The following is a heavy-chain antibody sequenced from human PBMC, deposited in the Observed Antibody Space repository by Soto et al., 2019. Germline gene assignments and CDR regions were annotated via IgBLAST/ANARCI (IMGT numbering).Heavy chain of an antibody. CDR3: ARGTSWQLPFDY. Sequence: SETLSLTXTVSSDSISSYYWSWIRQPPGKRLEWIGYISYSGSTDYNPSLKSRVTISGDTSKNQFSLKVSSVTAADTAVYYCARGTSWQLPFDYWGQGTLVTVSS. D-gene: IGHD6-13*01. CDR1: SDSISSYY. CDR2: ISYSGST. V-gene: IGHV4-59*01. J-gene: IGHJ4*02.